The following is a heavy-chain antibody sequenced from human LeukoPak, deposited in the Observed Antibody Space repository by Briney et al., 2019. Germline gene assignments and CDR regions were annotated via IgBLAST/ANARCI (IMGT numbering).Heavy chain of an antibody. D-gene: IGHD2-15*01. V-gene: IGHV5-51*01. CDR2: IYPGDSDT. CDR1: GYSFTSYW. Sequence: GESLKISCKGSGYSFTSYWIVWVRQMPGKGLEWMGIIYPGDSDTRYSPSFQGQVTISADKSISTAYLQWSSLKASDTAMYYCARRGSFRYCSGGSCPFNWFDPWGQGTLVTVSS. CDR3: ARRGSFRYCSGGSCPFNWFDP. J-gene: IGHJ5*02.